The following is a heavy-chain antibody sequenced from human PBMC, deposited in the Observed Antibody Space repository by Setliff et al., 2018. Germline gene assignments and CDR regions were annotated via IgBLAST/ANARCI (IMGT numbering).Heavy chain of an antibody. CDR1: GYTFTSYA. V-gene: IGHV7-4-1*02. D-gene: IGHD3-3*01. Sequence: ASVKVSCKASGYTFTSYAMNWVRQAPGQGLEWMGWINTNTGNPTYAQGFTGRFVFSLDTSVSTAYLQISSLKAEGTAVYYCARGPLHYDFWSGYYTVSWFDPWGQGTLVTVSS. CDR3: ARGPLHYDFWSGYYTVSWFDP. CDR2: INTNTGNP. J-gene: IGHJ5*02.